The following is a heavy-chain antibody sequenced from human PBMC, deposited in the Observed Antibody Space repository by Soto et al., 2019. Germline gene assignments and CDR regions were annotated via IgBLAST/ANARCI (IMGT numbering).Heavy chain of an antibody. J-gene: IGHJ4*02. Sequence: NPSETLSLTCSVYGASFSGYYWSWIRQSPGKGLEWIGEIHHSGSTHYNPSLKSRLTFSIDEYQSQFYMMLTSVTAADTALYYCERGHSTSGYDSWGQGSLVTVSS. D-gene: IGHD6-6*01. V-gene: IGHV4-34*01. CDR3: ERGHSTSGYDS. CDR1: GASFSGYY. CDR2: IHHSGST.